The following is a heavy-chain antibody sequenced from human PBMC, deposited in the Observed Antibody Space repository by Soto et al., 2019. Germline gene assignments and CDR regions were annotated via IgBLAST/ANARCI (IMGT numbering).Heavy chain of an antibody. D-gene: IGHD2-15*01. CDR1: GFTFSSYA. Sequence: EVKMMESGGGLVQPGGSLRLACAASGFTFSSYAMSWVRQAPGKGLEWVSAISDSGATKHYSDSVKGRFTVSRDKSKNTLYQQMNSRRAEDTALYNCAKDPVRNGSGGSCTTIDYWVNPWVQGTLVTVYS. V-gene: IGHV3-23*01. CDR3: AKDPVRNGSGGSCTTIDYWVNP. CDR2: ISDSGATK. J-gene: IGHJ5*02.